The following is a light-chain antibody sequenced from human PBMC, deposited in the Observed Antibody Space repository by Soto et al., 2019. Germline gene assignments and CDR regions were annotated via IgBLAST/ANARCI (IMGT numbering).Light chain of an antibody. CDR1: QKINKW. J-gene: IGKJ1*01. CDR3: QQYKSFFWT. V-gene: IGKV1-5*03. CDR2: EAS. Sequence: DIQMTQSPSTLSASVGGTVTITCRASQKINKWLAWYQHKPGEAPKLLIYEASSLESGVPSRFSGSGSGTEFTLTINSLQPEDFATYYCQQYKSFFWTFGQGTKVEI.